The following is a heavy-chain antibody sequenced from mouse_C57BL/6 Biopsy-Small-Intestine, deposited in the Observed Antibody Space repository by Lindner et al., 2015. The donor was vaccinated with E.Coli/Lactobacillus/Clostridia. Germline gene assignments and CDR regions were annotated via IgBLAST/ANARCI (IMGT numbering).Heavy chain of an antibody. Sequence: VQLQESGAELVRPGTSVKMSCKASGYTFTNYWIGWAKQRPGHGLEWIGDIYPGGGYTNYNEKFKGKATLTADKSSSTANMQFSSLTSEDSAIYYCARLGYGSIFDYWGQGTTLTVSS. CDR2: IYPGGGYT. CDR3: ARLGYGSIFDY. J-gene: IGHJ2*01. D-gene: IGHD1-1*01. V-gene: IGHV1-63*01. CDR1: GYTFTNYW.